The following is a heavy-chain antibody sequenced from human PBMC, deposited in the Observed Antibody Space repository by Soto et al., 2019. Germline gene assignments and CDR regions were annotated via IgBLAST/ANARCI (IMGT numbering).Heavy chain of an antibody. CDR2: IWYDGSNK. V-gene: IGHV3-33*01. Sequence: QVQLVESGGGVVQPGRSLRLSCAASGFTFSSYGMHWVRQAPGKGLERVAVIWYDGSNKYYADSVKGRFTISRDNSKNKLYLQMNSLRAEDTAVYYCARDLTRRNSGSYYYYGMDVWGQGTTVTVSS. D-gene: IGHD1-26*01. CDR1: GFTFSSYG. J-gene: IGHJ6*02. CDR3: ARDLTRRNSGSYYYYGMDV.